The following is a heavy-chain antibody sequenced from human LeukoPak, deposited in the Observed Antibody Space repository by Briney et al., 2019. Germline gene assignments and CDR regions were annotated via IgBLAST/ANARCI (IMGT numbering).Heavy chain of an antibody. J-gene: IGHJ6*02. V-gene: IGHV1-46*01. Sequence: ASVKVSCKASGYTFTSYYMHWVRQAPGQGLEWMGIINPSGGSTSYAQKFQGRVTMTRDTSTGTVYMELSSLRSEGTAVYYCARSSALVNDYYYYYGVDVWGQGTTVTVSS. CDR1: GYTFTSYY. CDR2: INPSGGST. D-gene: IGHD3-9*01. CDR3: ARSSALVNDYYYYYGVDV.